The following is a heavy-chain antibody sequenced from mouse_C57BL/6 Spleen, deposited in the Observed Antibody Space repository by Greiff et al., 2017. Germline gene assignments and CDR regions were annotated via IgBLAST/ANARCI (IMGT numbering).Heavy chain of an antibody. D-gene: IGHD2-4*01. V-gene: IGHV1-85*01. J-gene: IGHJ4*01. Sequence: QVQLQQSGPELVKPGASVKLSCKASGYTFTSYDINWVKQRPGQGLEWIGWIYPRDGSTKYNEKFKGKATLTVDTSSSTAYMELHSLTSEDSAVYFCARCYDYDGYYAMDYWGQGTSVTVSS. CDR1: GYTFTSYD. CDR2: IYPRDGST. CDR3: ARCYDYDGYYAMDY.